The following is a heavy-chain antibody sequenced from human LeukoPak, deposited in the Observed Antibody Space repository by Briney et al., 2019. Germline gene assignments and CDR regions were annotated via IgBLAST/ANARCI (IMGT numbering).Heavy chain of an antibody. V-gene: IGHV3-48*03. Sequence: GGSLRLSCAASGFTFSSYEMNWVRQAPGKGLEWVSYISSSGSTIYYADSVKGRFTISRDNAKNSLYLQMNSLRADDTAVYYCARDLTYHYDPTSDYWGQGTLVTVSS. J-gene: IGHJ4*02. D-gene: IGHD3-22*01. CDR1: GFTFSSYE. CDR2: ISSSGSTI. CDR3: ARDLTYHYDPTSDY.